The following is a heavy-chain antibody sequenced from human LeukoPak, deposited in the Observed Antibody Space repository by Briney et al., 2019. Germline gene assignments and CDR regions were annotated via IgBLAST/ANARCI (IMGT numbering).Heavy chain of an antibody. V-gene: IGHV1-69*04. CDR2: IIPILGIA. D-gene: IGHD3-22*01. CDR3: ARDSEKTSYYYGSSGYYFHAFDI. CDR1: GGTFSSYA. Sequence: SAKVSCKASGGTFSSYAISWVRQAPGQGLEWMGRIIPILGIANYAQKFQGRVTITADKSTGTAYMELSSLRSEDTAVYYCARDSEKTSYYYGSSGYYFHAFDIWGQGTMVTVSS. J-gene: IGHJ3*02.